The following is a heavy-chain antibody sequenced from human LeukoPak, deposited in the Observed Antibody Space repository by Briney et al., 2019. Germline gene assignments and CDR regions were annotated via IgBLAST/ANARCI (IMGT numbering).Heavy chain of an antibody. CDR1: GITFASYA. CDR2: LRGTGGSA. J-gene: IGHJ4*02. V-gene: IGHV3-23*01. CDR3: PKEPRHPPALAS. Sequence: GGSLRLSCAASGITFASYAMAWVRQSPGKGLEGVSALRGTGGSAFYADSVKGLFTLSRDSSENTLSLHMNCLRPEDTAVYYCPKEPRHPPALASWGQGTLVTVSS.